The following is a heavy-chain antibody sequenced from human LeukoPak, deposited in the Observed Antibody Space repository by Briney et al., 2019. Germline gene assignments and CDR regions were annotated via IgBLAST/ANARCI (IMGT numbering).Heavy chain of an antibody. J-gene: IGHJ5*02. CDR3: ARDSHNWNYSGFDP. CDR1: GYTFTGYY. V-gene: IGHV1-2*02. D-gene: IGHD1-7*01. Sequence: ASVKVSCKASGYTFTGYYMHWVRQAPGQGLEWVAWINPNSGGTNYAQKFQGRVTMTRDTSISTAYMELSRLRSDDTAVYYCARDSHNWNYSGFDPWGQGTLVTVSS. CDR2: INPNSGGT.